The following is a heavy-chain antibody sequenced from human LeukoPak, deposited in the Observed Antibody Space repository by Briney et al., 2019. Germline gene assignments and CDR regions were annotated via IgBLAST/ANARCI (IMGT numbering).Heavy chain of an antibody. Sequence: SETLSLTCAVYGGSFSGYYWSWIRQPPGKGLEWIGEINHSGSTNYNPSLKSRVTISVDTSKNQFSLKLSSVTAADTAVYYCARGGAMVRGPRYYMDVWGKGTTVTASS. CDR2: INHSGST. J-gene: IGHJ6*03. D-gene: IGHD3-10*01. V-gene: IGHV4-34*01. CDR1: GGSFSGYY. CDR3: ARGGAMVRGPRYYMDV.